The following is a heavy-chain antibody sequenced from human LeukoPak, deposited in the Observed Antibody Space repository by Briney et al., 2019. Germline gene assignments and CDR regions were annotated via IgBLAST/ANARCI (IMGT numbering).Heavy chain of an antibody. J-gene: IGHJ4*02. CDR1: GGSISTSSYY. CDR3: ARGVYSSSWTPPGY. Sequence: SETLSLTCTVSGGSISTSSYYWSWIRQPPGKGLEWIGYIYYSGSTNYNPSLKSRVTISVDTSKNQFSLKLSSVTAADTAVYYCARGVYSSSWTPPGYWGQGTLVTVSS. CDR2: IYYSGST. D-gene: IGHD6-13*01. V-gene: IGHV4-61*01.